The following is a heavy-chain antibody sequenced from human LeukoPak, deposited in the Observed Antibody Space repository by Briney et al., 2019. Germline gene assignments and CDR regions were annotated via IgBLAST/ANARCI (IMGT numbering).Heavy chain of an antibody. CDR2: ISGSGGST. D-gene: IGHD2-2*01. J-gene: IGHJ6*02. CDR1: GFTFSSYA. Sequence: GGSLTLSCAASGFTFSSYAMSGLRQAPGKGPEGVSAISGSGGSTYYADSVKGRFTISRDNSKNTLYLQMNSLRAEDTAVYYCAKDIVPAATRYGMDVWGQGTTVTVSS. V-gene: IGHV3-23*01. CDR3: AKDIVPAATRYGMDV.